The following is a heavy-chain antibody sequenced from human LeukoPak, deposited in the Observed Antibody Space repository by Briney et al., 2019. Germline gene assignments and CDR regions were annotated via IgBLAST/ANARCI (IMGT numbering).Heavy chain of an antibody. V-gene: IGHV1-18*01. CDR2: ISVNNGKT. CDR3: ARGASFGVVIPIDY. J-gene: IGHJ4*02. Sequence: PVASVKVSCKASGYTFTIYGISWVRQAPGQGLEWMGWISVNNGKTNYAQKLQGRVTMTTDTSTSTAYMELRSLRSDDTAVYYCARGASFGVVIPIDYWGQGTLVTVSS. D-gene: IGHD3-3*01. CDR1: GYTFTIYG.